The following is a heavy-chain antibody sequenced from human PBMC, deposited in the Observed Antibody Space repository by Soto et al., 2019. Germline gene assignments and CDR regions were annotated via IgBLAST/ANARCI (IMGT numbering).Heavy chain of an antibody. CDR2: INPDGSDT. Sequence: EVQLVESGGGLVQPGGSLRLSCVASGFTFTNSWMNWFRQVPGKGLLWVARINPDGSDTGYADSVKGRFTASRDNAKNTLSLQMSSLRHEDTAVYYCYAWAHIVPVPAADAFDIWGQGTMVTVSS. D-gene: IGHD2-2*01. J-gene: IGHJ3*02. CDR1: GFTFTNSW. CDR3: YAWAHIVPVPAADAFDI. V-gene: IGHV3-74*01.